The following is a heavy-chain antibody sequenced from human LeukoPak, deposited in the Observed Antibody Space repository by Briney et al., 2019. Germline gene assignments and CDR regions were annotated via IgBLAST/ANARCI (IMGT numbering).Heavy chain of an antibody. D-gene: IGHD3-3*01. J-gene: IGHJ4*02. CDR1: GFTFSSYG. Sequence: GGSLRLSCAASGFTFSSYGMHWVRQAPGKGLEWVAFIRYDGSNKHYADSVKGRFTISRDNSKNTLYLQMDSLRAEDTAVYYCAKDYDFWSGYPQLDYWGQGTLVTVSP. CDR2: IRYDGSNK. V-gene: IGHV3-30*02. CDR3: AKDYDFWSGYPQLDY.